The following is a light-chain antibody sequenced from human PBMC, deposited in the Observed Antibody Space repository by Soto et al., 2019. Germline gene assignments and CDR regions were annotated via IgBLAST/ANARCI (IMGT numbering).Light chain of an antibody. J-gene: IGKJ2*01. Sequence: EIVLTQSPATLSLSPGERATLSCRASQSVNSNLAWYQQKPGQAPRLLIFDASNRATGIPARFSGSGSGTDFTLTISSLEPEDFAVYYCQPRSNWPPYTFGQGTKLEIK. CDR3: QPRSNWPPYT. CDR1: QSVNSN. CDR2: DAS. V-gene: IGKV3-11*01.